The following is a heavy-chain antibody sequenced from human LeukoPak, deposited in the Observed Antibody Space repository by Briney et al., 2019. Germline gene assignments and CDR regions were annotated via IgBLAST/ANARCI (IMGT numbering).Heavy chain of an antibody. CDR2: IYNSGLA. CDR3: ARHGGQYDFDY. Sequence: PSETLSLTCTVSGGPISTYYWSWIRQPPGKELEWIGYIYNSGLANYNPSLKSRVTISVDASRNQFSLNLNSVTAADAAIYYCARHGGQYDFDYWGQGTLVTVSS. J-gene: IGHJ4*02. V-gene: IGHV4-59*08. D-gene: IGHD3-16*01. CDR1: GGPISTYY.